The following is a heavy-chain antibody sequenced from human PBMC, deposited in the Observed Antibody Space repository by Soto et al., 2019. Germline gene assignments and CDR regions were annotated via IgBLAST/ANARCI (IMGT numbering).Heavy chain of an antibody. Sequence: PVGSLRLSCAASGFTFSNAWMNWVRQAPGKGLEWVGRIKSKTDGGTTDYAAPVKGRFTISRDDSKNTLYLQMNSLKTEDTAVYYCTTDGIAYYDFWSGYSPDYYGMDVWGQGTTVTVS. V-gene: IGHV3-15*07. J-gene: IGHJ6*02. CDR1: GFTFSNAW. CDR3: TTDGIAYYDFWSGYSPDYYGMDV. CDR2: IKSKTDGGTT. D-gene: IGHD3-3*01.